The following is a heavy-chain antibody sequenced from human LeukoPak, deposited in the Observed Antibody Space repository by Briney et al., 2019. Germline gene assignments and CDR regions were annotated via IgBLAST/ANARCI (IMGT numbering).Heavy chain of an antibody. CDR1: RFTFSTYW. CDR2: INSDGSST. V-gene: IGHV3-74*01. J-gene: IGHJ6*03. Sequence: PGGSLRLSCAASRFTFSTYWMHWVRQAPGKGLVWVSRINSDGSSTGYADSVKGRFTISRDNSKNTLYLQMNSLRTEDTAVYYCAKDPRRPRIVAPTAMHRGYYMDVWGKGTTVIISS. CDR3: AKDPRRPRIVAPTAMHRGYYMDV. D-gene: IGHD2-2*01.